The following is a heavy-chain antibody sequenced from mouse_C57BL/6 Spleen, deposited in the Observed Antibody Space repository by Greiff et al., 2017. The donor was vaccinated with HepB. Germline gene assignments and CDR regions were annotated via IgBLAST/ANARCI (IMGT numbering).Heavy chain of an antibody. CDR1: GFSLSTSGMG. D-gene: IGHD2-4*01. CDR2: IYWDDDK. J-gene: IGHJ4*01. Sequence: QVTLKVSGPGILQSSQTLSLTCSFSGFSLSTSGMGVSWIRQPSGKGLEWLAHIYWDDDKRYNPSLKSRLTISKDTSRHQVFLKITSVDTADTATYYGARRGNYDYGPYYAMDYWGQGTSVTVSS. V-gene: IGHV8-12*01. CDR3: ARRGNYDYGPYYAMDY.